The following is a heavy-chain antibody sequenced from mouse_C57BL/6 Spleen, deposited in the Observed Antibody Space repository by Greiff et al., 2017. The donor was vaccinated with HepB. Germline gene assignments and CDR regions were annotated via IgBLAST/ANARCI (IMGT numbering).Heavy chain of an antibody. CDR1: GYAFSSYW. D-gene: IGHD2-4*01. Sequence: VQGVESGAELVKPGASVKISCKASGYAFSSYWMNWVKQRPGKGLEWIGQIYPGDGDTNYNGKFKGKATLTADKSSSTAYMQLSSLTSEDSAVYFCAREGDYDLYAMDYWGQGTSVTVSS. CDR3: AREGDYDLYAMDY. V-gene: IGHV1-80*01. J-gene: IGHJ4*01. CDR2: IYPGDGDT.